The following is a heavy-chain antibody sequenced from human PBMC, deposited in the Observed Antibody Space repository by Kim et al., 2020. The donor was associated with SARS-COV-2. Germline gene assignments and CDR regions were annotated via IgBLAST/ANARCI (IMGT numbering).Heavy chain of an antibody. D-gene: IGHD3-10*01. CDR2: ISSSGSTI. V-gene: IGHV3-48*03. J-gene: IGHJ4*02. CDR1: GFTFSSYE. Sequence: GGSLRLSCAASGFTFSSYEMNWVRQAPGKGLEWVSYISSSGSTIYYADSVKGRFTISRDNAKNSLYLQMNSLRAEDTAVYYCARVTMVRGVPPYWGQGTLVTVSS. CDR3: ARVTMVRGVPPY.